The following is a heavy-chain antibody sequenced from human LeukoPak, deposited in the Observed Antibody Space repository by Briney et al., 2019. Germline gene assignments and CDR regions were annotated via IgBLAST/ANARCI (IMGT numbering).Heavy chain of an antibody. CDR2: ISDSGSA. CDR3: AKVKQLPSPFDY. J-gene: IGHJ4*02. Sequence: GRSLTLSWAASGFTISSYAMSWVRQAPGKGRELVSAISDSGSAYYAHSVKGRLTISRDNSKTTLYLQMSSLRAEDTAVYYCAKVKQLPSPFDYWGQGTLVTVSS. D-gene: IGHD6-19*01. V-gene: IGHV3-23*01. CDR1: GFTISSYA.